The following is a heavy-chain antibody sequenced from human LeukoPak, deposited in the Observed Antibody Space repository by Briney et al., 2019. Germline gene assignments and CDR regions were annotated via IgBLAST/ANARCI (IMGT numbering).Heavy chain of an antibody. CDR3: ASRSIAAAGTYGMDV. J-gene: IGHJ6*02. Sequence: GASVKVSCKASGYTFTGYYMHWVRQAPGQGLEWMGWINPNSGGTNYAQKFQGWATMTRDTSISTAYMELSRLRSDDTAVYYCASRSIAAAGTYGMDVWGQGTTVTVSS. CDR2: INPNSGGT. CDR1: GYTFTGYY. V-gene: IGHV1-2*04. D-gene: IGHD6-13*01.